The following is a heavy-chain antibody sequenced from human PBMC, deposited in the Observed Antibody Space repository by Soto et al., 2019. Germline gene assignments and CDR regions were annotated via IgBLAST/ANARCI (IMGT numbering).Heavy chain of an antibody. V-gene: IGHV1-69*13. J-gene: IGHJ5*02. CDR1: GGTFSSYG. Sequence: PVKVSFKGSGGTFSSYGISWGGQAPGQGLEWMGGIIPIFGTANYAQKFQGRVTITADESTSTAYMELSSLRSEDTAVYYCARAGQQLVLNWFDPWGQGTLVTVSS. CDR2: IIPIFGTA. D-gene: IGHD6-13*01. CDR3: ARAGQQLVLNWFDP.